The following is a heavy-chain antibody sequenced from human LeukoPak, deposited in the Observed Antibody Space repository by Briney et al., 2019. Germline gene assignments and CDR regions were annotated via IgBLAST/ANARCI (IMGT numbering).Heavy chain of an antibody. J-gene: IGHJ4*02. D-gene: IGHD6-13*01. Sequence: ASVTVSCKASGFTFTDYYIHWVRQAPGQGLEWMGSIHPKSGGTKYAQKFQGRVTVTRDTSISATYMELSRLTSDDTAVYYCARDPPAAGSTEFDFWGQGTLVTVSS. CDR1: GFTFTDYY. CDR2: IHPKSGGT. CDR3: ARDPPAAGSTEFDF. V-gene: IGHV1-2*02.